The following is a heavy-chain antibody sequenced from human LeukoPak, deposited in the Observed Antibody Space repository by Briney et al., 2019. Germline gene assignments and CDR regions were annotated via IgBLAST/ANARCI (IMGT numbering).Heavy chain of an antibody. CDR2: ISARNGNT. D-gene: IGHD5-12*01. V-gene: IGHV1-18*04. CDR3: ARDGGYDFHYFDY. Sequence: GASAKVSCKASGYTFTKFGFSWVRQAPGQGLEWMGWISARNGNTNYAQRVQGRVTMTTDTSTSTAYMELRSLRSDDTAVYFCARDGGYDFHYFDYWGQGTLVTVSS. J-gene: IGHJ4*02. CDR1: GYTFTKFG.